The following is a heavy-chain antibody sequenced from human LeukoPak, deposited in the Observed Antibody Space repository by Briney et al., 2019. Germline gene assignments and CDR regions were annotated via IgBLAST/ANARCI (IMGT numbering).Heavy chain of an antibody. D-gene: IGHD6-19*01. CDR3: AKGSGSGWYGWFAP. V-gene: IGHV4-31*03. J-gene: IGHJ5*02. Sequence: SETLSLTCTVSNDSFSSGSYFWTWIRQHPGKGLEWIGYIYYRGSTFYNPSLKGRVTISVDTSKNQFSLKLSSVTAADTAVYFCAKGSGSGWYGWFAPWGQGTLVTVSS. CDR1: NDSFSSGSYF. CDR2: IYYRGST.